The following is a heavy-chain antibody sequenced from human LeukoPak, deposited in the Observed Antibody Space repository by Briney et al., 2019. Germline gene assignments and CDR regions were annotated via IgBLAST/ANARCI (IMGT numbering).Heavy chain of an antibody. D-gene: IGHD3-10*01. CDR1: GFTFSSYA. CDR3: AKDAVAPGSSGDYFDS. J-gene: IGHJ4*02. CDR2: ISGSGGGT. Sequence: GGSLRLSCAASGFTFSSYAMSWVRQAPGKGLEWVSAISGSGGGTYYADSVKGRFTISRDNSKNTLYLQMNSLRAEDTAVYYCAKDAVAPGSSGDYFDSWGLGTLVTVSS. V-gene: IGHV3-23*01.